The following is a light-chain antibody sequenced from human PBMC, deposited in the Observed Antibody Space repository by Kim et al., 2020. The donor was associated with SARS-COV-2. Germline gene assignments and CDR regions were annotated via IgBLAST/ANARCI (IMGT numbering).Light chain of an antibody. CDR1: QSISSH. CDR3: QQRSNWPPLT. CDR2: DAS. V-gene: IGKV3-11*01. J-gene: IGKJ4*01. Sequence: EIVLTQSPATLSLSLGDRATLSCRASQSISSHLAWYQQKPGQAPRLLIYDASNTAAGIPARFSGSGSGTDFTLTISSLEPEDFGIYYCQQRSNWPPLTFGGGTKVDIK.